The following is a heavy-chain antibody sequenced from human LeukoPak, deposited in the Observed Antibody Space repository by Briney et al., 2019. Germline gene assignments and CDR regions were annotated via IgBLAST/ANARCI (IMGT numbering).Heavy chain of an antibody. Sequence: GGSLRLSCAASGFTFSSYAMSSVRQAPGKGLEWVSAISGSGGSPYYADSVKGRFTISRDNSKNTLYLQMNSLRAEDTAVYYCAKDRDILTATDYWGQGTLVTVSS. J-gene: IGHJ4*02. V-gene: IGHV3-23*01. CDR1: GFTFSSYA. CDR3: AKDRDILTATDY. D-gene: IGHD3-9*01. CDR2: ISGSGGSP.